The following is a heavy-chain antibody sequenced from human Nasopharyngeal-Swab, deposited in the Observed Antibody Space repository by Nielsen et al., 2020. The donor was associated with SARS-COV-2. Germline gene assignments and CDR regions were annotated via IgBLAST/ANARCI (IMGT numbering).Heavy chain of an antibody. J-gene: IGHJ6*02. CDR3: AREGYCSGGSHLLCFYYGMDV. V-gene: IGHV1-8*01. CDR1: GYTFTSYD. CDR2: MNPNSGNT. D-gene: IGHD2-15*01. Sequence: ASVTVSCKASGYTFTSYDINWVRQATGQGLEWMGWMNPNSGNTGYAQKFQGRVTMTRNTSISTAYMELSSLRSEDTAVYYCAREGYCSGGSHLLCFYYGMDVWGQGTTVTVSS.